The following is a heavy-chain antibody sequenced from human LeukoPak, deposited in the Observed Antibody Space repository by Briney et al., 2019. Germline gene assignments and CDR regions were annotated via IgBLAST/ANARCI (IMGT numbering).Heavy chain of an antibody. Sequence: SETLSLTCAVSGGSINSSNWWSWVRQPPGKGLEWIGEIYHSGSTNYNPSLKSRVTISIDKSKNQFSLKLRSVTAADTAVYYCARTYSASWYDAFDIWGRGTMVTVSS. CDR3: ARTYSASWYDAFDI. J-gene: IGHJ3*02. CDR2: IYHSGST. D-gene: IGHD6-13*01. CDR1: GGSINSSNW. V-gene: IGHV4-4*02.